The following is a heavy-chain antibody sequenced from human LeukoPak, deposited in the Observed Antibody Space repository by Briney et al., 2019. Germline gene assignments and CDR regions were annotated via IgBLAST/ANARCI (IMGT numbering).Heavy chain of an antibody. D-gene: IGHD6-19*01. CDR3: ARDHGQWLVVGGHFDY. Sequence: GASVKVSCKASGYTFTSYGISWVRQAPGQGLEWMGWISAYNGNTNYAQKLQGRVTMTTDTSTSTAYMELRSLRSDDTAVYYCARDHGQWLVVGGHFDYWGQGTLDTVSS. CDR1: GYTFTSYG. CDR2: ISAYNGNT. V-gene: IGHV1-18*01. J-gene: IGHJ4*02.